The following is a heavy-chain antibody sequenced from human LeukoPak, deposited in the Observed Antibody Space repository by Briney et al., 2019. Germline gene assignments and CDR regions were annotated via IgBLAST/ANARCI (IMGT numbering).Heavy chain of an antibody. CDR1: GFTFSNYN. D-gene: IGHD3-22*01. Sequence: PGGSLRLSCAASGFTFSNYNMNWVRQAPGKGLEWVSSISSSSSYIYYADSVKGRFTISRDNAKNSLYLQMNSLGAEDTAVYYCARERVGDSSGYYAPAFDYWGQGTLVTVSS. V-gene: IGHV3-21*01. J-gene: IGHJ4*02. CDR2: ISSSSSYI. CDR3: ARERVGDSSGYYAPAFDY.